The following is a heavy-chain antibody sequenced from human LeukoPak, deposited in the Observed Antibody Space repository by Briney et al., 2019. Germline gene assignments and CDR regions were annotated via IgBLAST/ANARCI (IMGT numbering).Heavy chain of an antibody. J-gene: IGHJ4*02. CDR2: IYSGGST. V-gene: IGHV3-66*01. Sequence: GGSLRLSCAASGFTVSSNYMSWVRQAPGKGLEWVSVIYSGGSTYYADSVKGRFTISRDNSKNTLYLQMNSLRAEDTAVCYCARDLVPEYYFDYWGQGTLVTVSS. CDR1: GFTVSSNY. D-gene: IGHD3-10*01. CDR3: ARDLVPEYYFDY.